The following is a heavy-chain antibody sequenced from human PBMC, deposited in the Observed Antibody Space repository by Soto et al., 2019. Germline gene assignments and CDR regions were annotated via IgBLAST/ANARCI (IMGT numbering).Heavy chain of an antibody. V-gene: IGHV3-48*02. D-gene: IGHD3-3*01. CDR1: GFTFSSYS. CDR3: ARKGVAFDY. Sequence: GGSLRPSCAASGFTFSSYSVNWVRQAPGKGLEWISYISTTSSSIYYADSVKGRFTISRDNAKNSLFLQMNSLRDEDTAVYYCARKGVAFDYWGQGALVTVSS. J-gene: IGHJ4*02. CDR2: ISTTSSSI.